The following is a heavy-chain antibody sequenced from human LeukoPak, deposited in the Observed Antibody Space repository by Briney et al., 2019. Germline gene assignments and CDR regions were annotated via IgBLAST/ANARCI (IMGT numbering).Heavy chain of an antibody. V-gene: IGHV6-1*01. J-gene: IGHJ4*02. Sequence: SQTLSLTCAISGDSVSGNRATWNWLRQSPSRGLEWLGRIYYRSKWYADYAVSVKGRITINPDTSKNQFSLLLNSVTPEDTAVYYCAMRRDGEGFDYWGQGTLVTVSS. CDR1: GDSVSGNRAT. D-gene: IGHD3-3*01. CDR2: IYYRSKWYA. CDR3: AMRRDGEGFDY.